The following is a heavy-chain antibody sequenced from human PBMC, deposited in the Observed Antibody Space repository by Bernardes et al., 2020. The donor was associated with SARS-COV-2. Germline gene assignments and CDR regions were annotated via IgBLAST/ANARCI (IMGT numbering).Heavy chain of an antibody. V-gene: IGHV3-23*01. D-gene: IGHD3-10*01. CDR1: GFTFSSYA. CDR3: AGYGSGSYKWFDP. CDR2: ISGSGGST. J-gene: IGHJ5*02. Sequence: GGSLRLSCAASGFTFSSYAMTWVRQAPGKGLEWVSTISGSGGSTYYPDSVKGRFTISRDNSKNTLYLQMNSLRAEDTAVFYCAGYGSGSYKWFDPWGQGTLVTVSS.